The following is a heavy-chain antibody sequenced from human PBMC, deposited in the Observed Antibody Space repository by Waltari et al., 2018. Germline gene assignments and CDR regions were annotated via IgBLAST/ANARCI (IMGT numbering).Heavy chain of an antibody. Sequence: QVQLQQWGAGLLKPSETLSLTCAVYGGSFSGYYWTGIRPPPGKGLEWMAEINHAGITNNHPSLQSRGTMSVDTSKNQFSLKMTSVTAADTAMYYCARGLSTVARFDYWGQGTLVTVSS. D-gene: IGHD4-17*01. CDR1: GGSFSGYY. CDR3: ARGLSTVARFDY. J-gene: IGHJ4*02. V-gene: IGHV4-34*04. CDR2: INHAGIT.